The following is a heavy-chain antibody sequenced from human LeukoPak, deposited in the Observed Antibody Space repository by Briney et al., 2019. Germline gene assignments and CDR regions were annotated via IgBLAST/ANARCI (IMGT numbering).Heavy chain of an antibody. CDR3: ARGSGRQQLEQNY. J-gene: IGHJ4*02. Sequence: PGGSLRLSCVASGFTFSIYWMSWVRQAPGRGPEWLAIIKEDGSVIWDVESVRGRFTISRDNAKNSVYLEMNSLRAEDTAVYYCARGSGRQQLEQNYWGQGTLVTVSS. CDR2: IKEDGSVI. D-gene: IGHD6-13*01. CDR1: GFTFSIYW. V-gene: IGHV3-7*01.